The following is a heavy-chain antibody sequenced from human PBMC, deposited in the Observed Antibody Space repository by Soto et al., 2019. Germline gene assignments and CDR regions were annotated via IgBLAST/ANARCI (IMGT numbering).Heavy chain of an antibody. J-gene: IGHJ4*02. CDR2: ISSNSSSI. V-gene: IGHV3-21*01. CDR1: GFTFSSHS. Sequence: EVQLVESGGGLVKPGGSLRLSCAASGFTFSSHSMNWVRQAPGKGLEWVSSISSNSSSIYYADSVKGRFTISRDNAKNSLYLQMNSLRAEDTAVYYRARVWDQWLLEIDFWGQGALVTISS. CDR3: ARVWDQWLLEIDF. D-gene: IGHD6-19*01.